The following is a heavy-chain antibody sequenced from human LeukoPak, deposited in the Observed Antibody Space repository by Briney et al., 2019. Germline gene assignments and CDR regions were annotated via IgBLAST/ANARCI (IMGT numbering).Heavy chain of an antibody. CDR1: GGTFSSYD. Sequence: GASVKVSCKASGGTFSSYDISWVRQAPGQGLEWMGRIIPILGIANYAQKFQGRVTITRDKSTSTAYMELSRLRSEDTAVYYSAREGGIAAAESDYWGQRTLLTVSS. CDR3: AREGGIAAAESDY. D-gene: IGHD6-13*01. V-gene: IGHV1-69*04. J-gene: IGHJ4*02. CDR2: IIPILGIA.